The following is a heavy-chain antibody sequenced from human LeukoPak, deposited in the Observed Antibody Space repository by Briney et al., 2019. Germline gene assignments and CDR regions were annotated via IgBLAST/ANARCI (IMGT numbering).Heavy chain of an antibody. CDR2: IYYSGST. CDR3: ARRAVTYYYGSGSYYRGPYYFDY. CDR1: GGSLSSRSYY. D-gene: IGHD3-10*01. V-gene: IGHV4-39*07. Sequence: SETLSLICTVSGGSLSSRSYYWGWIRQPPGKGLEWIGSIYYSGSTYHNPSLKSRVTISVDTSKNQFSLKLSSVTAADTAVYYCARRAVTYYYGSGSYYRGPYYFDYWGQGTLVTVSS. J-gene: IGHJ4*02.